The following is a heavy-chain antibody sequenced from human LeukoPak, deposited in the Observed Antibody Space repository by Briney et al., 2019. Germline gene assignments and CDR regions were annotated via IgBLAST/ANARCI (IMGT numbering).Heavy chain of an antibody. J-gene: IGHJ4*02. CDR1: GFTFSNYN. CDR2: ISSRSSTI. Sequence: GGSLRLSCAASGFTFSNYNINWVRQAPGNGLEWVSYISSRSSTIYYADSVKGRFTISRDNAKNSLYLQMNSLRDEDTAVYYCARELDYWGQGTLVTVSS. V-gene: IGHV3-48*02. CDR3: ARELDY.